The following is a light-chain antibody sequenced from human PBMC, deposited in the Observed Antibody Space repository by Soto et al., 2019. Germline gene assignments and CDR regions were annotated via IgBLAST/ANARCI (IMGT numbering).Light chain of an antibody. V-gene: IGKV1-5*01. CDR3: QQANSFPWT. Sequence: DIQMTQSPSTLSASVGDRVTITCRASQSISSWLAWYQQKPGKAPKILIYDASSLESGVPSRFSGSGSGTEFTLTISRVQPEDFATYYCQQANSFPWTFGQGTKVDIK. CDR1: QSISSW. J-gene: IGKJ1*01. CDR2: DAS.